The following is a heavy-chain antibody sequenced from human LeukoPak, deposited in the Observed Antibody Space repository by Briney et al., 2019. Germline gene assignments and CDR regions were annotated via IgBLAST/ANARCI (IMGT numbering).Heavy chain of an antibody. CDR3: ARTHGYGDRYNWFDP. J-gene: IGHJ5*02. V-gene: IGHV1-18*01. CDR1: GYTFTSYG. CDR2: ISAYNGNT. D-gene: IGHD4-17*01. Sequence: ASVKVSCEASGYTFTSYGISWVRQAPGQGLEWMGWISAYNGNTNYAQKLQGRVTMTTDTSTSTAYMELRSLRSDDTAVYYCARTHGYGDRYNWFDPWGQGTLVTVSS.